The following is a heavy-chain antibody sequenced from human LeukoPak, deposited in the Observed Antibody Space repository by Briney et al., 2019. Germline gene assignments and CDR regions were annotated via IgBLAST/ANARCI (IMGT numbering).Heavy chain of an antibody. J-gene: IGHJ4*02. D-gene: IGHD1-26*01. Sequence: PGGSLTLSCAASGFTFSSYEMNWVRQAPGTGLEWVSHIRSSGNTTYNADSVKGRFTISRDNAENSMYLKMTSLRAEDSAVYYCARGGSRSGRYHGLFDYWGQGTLVTVSS. CDR2: IRSSGNTT. CDR3: ARGGSRSGRYHGLFDY. V-gene: IGHV3-48*03. CDR1: GFTFSSYE.